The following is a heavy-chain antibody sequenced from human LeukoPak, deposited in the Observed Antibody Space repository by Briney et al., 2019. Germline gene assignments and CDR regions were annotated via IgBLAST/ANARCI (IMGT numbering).Heavy chain of an antibody. D-gene: IGHD5-12*01. CDR3: ARDPVDGYAFFDY. Sequence: SETLSLTCTVSGASISSGSYRWSWIRQPAGKGLEWIGRFTTGGSTKYNPSLKSRATISLDNSNNQFSLKLSSVTAADTALYYCARDPVDGYAFFDYWGQGNLVTVSS. J-gene: IGHJ4*02. V-gene: IGHV4-61*02. CDR2: FTTGGST. CDR1: GASISSGSYR.